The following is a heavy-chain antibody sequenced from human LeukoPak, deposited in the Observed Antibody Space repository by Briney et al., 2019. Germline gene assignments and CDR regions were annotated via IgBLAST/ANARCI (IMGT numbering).Heavy chain of an antibody. J-gene: IGHJ6*03. CDR3: AKGTVSEDYYYYMDV. V-gene: IGHV3-23*01. D-gene: IGHD1-1*01. Sequence: GGSLRLSCAASGFTFSSFAMSWVRQAPGEGLGWVSAISGSGGSTYYADSVKGRFTISRDNSKNTLYLQMNSLRAEDTAVYYCAKGTVSEDYYYYMDVWGKGTTVTVSS. CDR1: GFTFSSFA. CDR2: ISGSGGST.